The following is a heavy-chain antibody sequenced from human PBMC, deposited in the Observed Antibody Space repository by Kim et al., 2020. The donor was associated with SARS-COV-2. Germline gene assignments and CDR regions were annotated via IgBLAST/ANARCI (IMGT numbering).Heavy chain of an antibody. CDR1: GFTFSSYA. V-gene: IGHV3-23*01. J-gene: IGHJ3*02. CDR2: ISGSGGST. CDR3: AKDLPTTVVTSGAFDI. Sequence: GGSLRLSCAASGFTFSSYAMSWVRQAPGKGLEWVSAISGSGGSTYYADSVKGRFTISRDNSKNTLYLQMNSLRAEDTAVYYCAKDLPTTVVTSGAFDIWGQGTMVTVSS. D-gene: IGHD4-17*01.